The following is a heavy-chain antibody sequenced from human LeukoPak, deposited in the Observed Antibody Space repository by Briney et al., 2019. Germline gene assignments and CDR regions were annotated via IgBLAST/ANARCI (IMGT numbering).Heavy chain of an antibody. V-gene: IGHV3-66*01. Sequence: PGGSLRLSCAAYGFTVSSNYMSWVRQAPGKGLEWVSLIYSGGSTYYADSVKGRFTISRDNSKNTLYLQMNSLRAEDTAVYYCARSPHYFYGMDVWGQGTTVTVSS. CDR3: ARSPHYFYGMDV. CDR1: GFTVSSNY. J-gene: IGHJ6*02. CDR2: IYSGGST.